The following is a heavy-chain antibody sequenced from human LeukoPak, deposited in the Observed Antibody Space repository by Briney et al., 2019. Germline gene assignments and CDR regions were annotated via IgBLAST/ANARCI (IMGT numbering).Heavy chain of an antibody. CDR2: VTSSSTYI. Sequence: PGGSLRLSCAASGFTFSSYTMNWVRQAPGKGLEWVSSVTSSSTYIYYAESVKGRFAISRDNAKNSLYLQMDSLRPEDTAVYYCARDVNVSAAVIPGYFDSWARELWSPSPQ. CDR3: ARDVNVSAAVIPGYFDS. J-gene: IGHJ4*02. D-gene: IGHD2-2*01. CDR1: GFTFSSYT. V-gene: IGHV3-21*01.